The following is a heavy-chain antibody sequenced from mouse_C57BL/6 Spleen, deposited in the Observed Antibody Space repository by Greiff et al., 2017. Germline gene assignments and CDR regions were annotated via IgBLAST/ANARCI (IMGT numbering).Heavy chain of an antibody. CDR3: TRAPLLYEAMDY. V-gene: IGHV5-9-1*02. D-gene: IGHD2-1*01. CDR2: ISSGGDYI. Sequence: EVMLVESGEGLVKPGGSLKLSCAASGFTFSSYAMSWVRQTPEKRLEWVAYISSGGDYIYYADTVKGRFTISIDNARNTLYLQMSSLKSEDTAMYYCTRAPLLYEAMDYWGQGTSVTVSS. J-gene: IGHJ4*01. CDR1: GFTFSSYA.